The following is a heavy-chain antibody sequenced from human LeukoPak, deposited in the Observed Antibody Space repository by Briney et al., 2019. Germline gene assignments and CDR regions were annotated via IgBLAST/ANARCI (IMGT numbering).Heavy chain of an antibody. CDR2: IHYTGST. CDR3: ARGRYSAYDSHFDY. Sequence: SETLSLTCTVSGGSINSYYWSWIRQPPGKGLECIGYIHYTGSTNYNPSLKSRVTISVDTSKNQFSLKLSSVTAADTAVYYCARGRYSAYDSHFDYWGQGTLVTVSS. D-gene: IGHD5-12*01. V-gene: IGHV4-59*01. J-gene: IGHJ4*02. CDR1: GGSINSYY.